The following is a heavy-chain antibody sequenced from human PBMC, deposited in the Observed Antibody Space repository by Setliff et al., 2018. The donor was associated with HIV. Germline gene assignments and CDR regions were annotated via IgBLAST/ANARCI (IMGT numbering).Heavy chain of an antibody. Sequence: LSLTCTVYGGSFSNYYTNWIRQPPGKGLEWIGELSPSGTTRSSPSLKSRVTISLDTSKNQFSLKLTSVTAADTAIYYCASFLVTTVTNQDYWGQGTPVTVSS. CDR1: GGSFSNYY. J-gene: IGHJ4*02. V-gene: IGHV4-34*01. D-gene: IGHD4-17*01. CDR3: ASFLVTTVTNQDY. CDR2: LSPSGTT.